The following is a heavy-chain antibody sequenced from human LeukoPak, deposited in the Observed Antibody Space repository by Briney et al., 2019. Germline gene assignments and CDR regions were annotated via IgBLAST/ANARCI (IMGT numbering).Heavy chain of an antibody. D-gene: IGHD2-21*02. CDR2: INSDRGGT. V-gene: IGHV1-2*02. CDR3: ARDSCGADCYSYYYYGMDV. J-gene: IGHJ6*02. CDR1: GNTFSTYY. Sequence: ASVKVSCKASGNTFSTYYIHWVRQAPGQGLEWMGWINSDRGGTNYAQKFQGRVTMTRDTAISTDYMELTRLGSDDTAVYFCARDSCGADCYSYYYYGMDVWGQGTTVTVSS.